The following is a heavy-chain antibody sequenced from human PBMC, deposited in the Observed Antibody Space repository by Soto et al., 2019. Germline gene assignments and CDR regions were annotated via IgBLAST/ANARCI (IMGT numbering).Heavy chain of an antibody. Sequence: ETLSLTCAVYGGSFSGYYWSWIRQPPGKGLEWIGEINHSGSTNYNPSLKSRVTISVDTSKNQFSLKLSSVTAADTAVYYCARGSEYSSSPGLGRNAFDIWGQGTMVTVSS. CDR2: INHSGST. CDR3: ARGSEYSSSPGLGRNAFDI. J-gene: IGHJ3*02. CDR1: GGSFSGYY. D-gene: IGHD6-6*01. V-gene: IGHV4-34*01.